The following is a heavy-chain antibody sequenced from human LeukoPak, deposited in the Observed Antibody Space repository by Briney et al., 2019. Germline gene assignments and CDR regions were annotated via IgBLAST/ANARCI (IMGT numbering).Heavy chain of an antibody. D-gene: IGHD3-3*01. J-gene: IGHJ3*02. CDR2: IRYDGSNK. V-gene: IGHV3-30*02. CDR1: GFTFSSYG. Sequence: GGSLRLSCAASGFTFSSYGMHWVRQAPGKGLEWVAFIRYDGSNKYYADSVKGRFTISRDNSKNTLYLQMNSLRAEDTAVYYCARVVTYYDFWSGYYVTSGAFDIWGQGTMVTVSS. CDR3: ARVVTYYDFWSGYYVTSGAFDI.